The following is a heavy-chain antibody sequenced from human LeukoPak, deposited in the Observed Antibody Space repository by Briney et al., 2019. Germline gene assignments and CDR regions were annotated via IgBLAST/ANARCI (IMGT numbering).Heavy chain of an antibody. Sequence: PGGSLRLSGAASGFTFSSYSMNWVRQAPGKGLEWVSRINSDGSSTSYADSVKGRFTISRDNAKNTLYLQVNSLRAEDTAVYYCARVVGGVPDYWGQGTLVTVSS. CDR2: INSDGSST. CDR3: ARVVGGVPDY. CDR1: GFTFSSYS. V-gene: IGHV3-74*01. D-gene: IGHD3-16*01. J-gene: IGHJ4*02.